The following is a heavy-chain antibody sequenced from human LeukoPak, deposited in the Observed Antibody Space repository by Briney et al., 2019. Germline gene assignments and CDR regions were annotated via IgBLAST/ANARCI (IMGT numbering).Heavy chain of an antibody. D-gene: IGHD4-17*01. V-gene: IGHV1-69*05. CDR3: ARDCACGDYEDWFDP. J-gene: IGHJ5*02. Sequence: SVKVSCKASGGTFSSYAISWVRQAPGQGLEWMGRIIPIFGTANYAQKFQGRVTITTDESTSTAYMELSSLSSEDTAVYYCARDCACGDYEDWFDPWGQGTLVTVSS. CDR2: IIPIFGTA. CDR1: GGTFSSYA.